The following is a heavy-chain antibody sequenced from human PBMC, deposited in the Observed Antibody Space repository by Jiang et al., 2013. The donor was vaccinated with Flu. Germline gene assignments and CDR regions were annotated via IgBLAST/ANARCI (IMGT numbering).Heavy chain of an antibody. J-gene: IGHJ4*02. CDR3: ARHGWSYGSGSYVVY. Sequence: SCKGSGYSFTSYWISWVRQMPGKGLEWMGRIDPSDSYTNYSPSFQGHVTISADKSISTAYLQWSSLKASDTAMYYCARHGWSYGSGSYVVYWGQGTLVTVSS. CDR2: IDPSDSYT. D-gene: IGHD3-10*01. V-gene: IGHV5-10-1*01. CDR1: GYSFTSYW.